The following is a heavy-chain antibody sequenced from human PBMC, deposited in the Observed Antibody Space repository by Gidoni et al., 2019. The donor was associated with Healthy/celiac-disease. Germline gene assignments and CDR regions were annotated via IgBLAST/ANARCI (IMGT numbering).Heavy chain of an antibody. D-gene: IGHD3-10*01. Sequence: QLQLQESGPGLVKPSETLSLTCTVSGGPISSSSYYWGWIRQPPGKGLEWIGSIYYSGSTYYNPSLQSRVTISVDTSKNQFSLKLSSVTAADTAVYYCARHQADLIDYYGSGSYYWFDPWGQGTLVTVSS. CDR2: IYYSGST. CDR1: GGPISSSSYY. CDR3: ARHQADLIDYYGSGSYYWFDP. J-gene: IGHJ5*02. V-gene: IGHV4-39*01.